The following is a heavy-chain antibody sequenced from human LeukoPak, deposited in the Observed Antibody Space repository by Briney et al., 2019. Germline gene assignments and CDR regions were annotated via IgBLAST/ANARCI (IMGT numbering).Heavy chain of an antibody. CDR3: ARAPGYDFWTRPYYYYYMDV. CDR2: MNPNSGNT. V-gene: IGHV1-8*01. D-gene: IGHD3-3*01. J-gene: IGHJ6*03. Sequence: GAPVKVSCKASGYTFINYDINWVRQATGQGLEWMGWMNPNSGNTGYAQKFQGRVTMTRNTSISTAYMELSSLRSEDTAVYYCARAPGYDFWTRPYYYYYMDVWGKGTTVTVSS. CDR1: GYTFINYD.